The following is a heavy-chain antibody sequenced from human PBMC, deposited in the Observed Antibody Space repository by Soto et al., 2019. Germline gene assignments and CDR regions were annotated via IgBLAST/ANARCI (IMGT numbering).Heavy chain of an antibody. Sequence: SETLSLTCTVSGGSISSSSYYWGWIRQPPGKGLEWIGSIYYSGSTYYNPSLKSRVTISVDTSKNQFSLKLSSVTAADTAVYYCARLLGEIVVVVAATQGENYYYYMDVWGKGTTVTVSS. V-gene: IGHV4-39*01. D-gene: IGHD2-15*01. CDR3: ARLLGEIVVVVAATQGENYYYYMDV. CDR2: IYYSGST. J-gene: IGHJ6*03. CDR1: GGSISSSSYY.